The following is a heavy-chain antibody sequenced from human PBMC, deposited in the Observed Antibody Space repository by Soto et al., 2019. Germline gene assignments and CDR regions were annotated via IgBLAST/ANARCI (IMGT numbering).Heavy chain of an antibody. D-gene: IGHD3-16*01. CDR2: IIPIFGTA. V-gene: IGHV1-69*06. CDR1: GGTFSSYA. CDR3: PRNLWDDDGYDERSYHYIGMEV. J-gene: IGHJ6*01. Sequence: QVPLVQSGAEVKKPGSSVKVSCKASGGTFSSYAISWVRQAPGQGLEWMGGIIPIFGTANYAQKFQGRVTITADKSTSTAYMERSSLSSEDTAVYYCPRNLWDDDGYDERSYHYIGMEVWGQGSTVTVSS.